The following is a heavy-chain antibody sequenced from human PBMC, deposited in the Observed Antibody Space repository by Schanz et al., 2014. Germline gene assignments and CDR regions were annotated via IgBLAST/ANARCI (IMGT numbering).Heavy chain of an antibody. CDR1: GYSFTEYF. Sequence: QVQLVQSGPAVKKPGASMKVSCLASGYSFTEYFLHWVRQAPGQGLEWMGWINPNSGETNYEQKFKGRVPLPSDTSISTAFMELSGLTSDDTATYFCARARYTGYDCSGYWGQGTLLIVSS. V-gene: IGHV1-2*02. CDR3: ARARYTGYDCSGY. J-gene: IGHJ4*02. D-gene: IGHD5-12*01. CDR2: INPNSGET.